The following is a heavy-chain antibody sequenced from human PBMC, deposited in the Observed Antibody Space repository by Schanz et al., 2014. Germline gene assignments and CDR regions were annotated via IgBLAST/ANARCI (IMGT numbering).Heavy chain of an antibody. V-gene: IGHV1-2*04. CDR2: INPNSGDT. J-gene: IGHJ6*02. CDR3: ARDDRAYYYGMDV. Sequence: QVQLVQSGAEVKKPGASVKVSCKASGYTFTSHGISWVRQAPGQGLEWMGWINPNSGDTNYAQKFQGWVTMTRDTSISTAYMEVSRLKSDDTAVYYCARDDRAYYYGMDVWGQGTTVTVSS. D-gene: IGHD3-22*01. CDR1: GYTFTSHG.